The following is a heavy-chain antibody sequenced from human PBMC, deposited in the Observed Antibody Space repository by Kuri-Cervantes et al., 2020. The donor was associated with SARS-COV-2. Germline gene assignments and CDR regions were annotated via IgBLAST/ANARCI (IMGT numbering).Heavy chain of an antibody. CDR1: GFTFDDYT. V-gene: IGHV3-43*01. Sequence: GGSLRLSCAASGFTFDDYTMHWVRQAPGKGLEWVSLISWDGGSTYYADSVKGRFTISRDNSKNSLYLQMNSLRAEDTAVYYCARGGAYGDYFHYWGQGTLVTVSS. CDR3: ARGGAYGDYFHY. J-gene: IGHJ4*02. CDR2: ISWDGGST. D-gene: IGHD4-17*01.